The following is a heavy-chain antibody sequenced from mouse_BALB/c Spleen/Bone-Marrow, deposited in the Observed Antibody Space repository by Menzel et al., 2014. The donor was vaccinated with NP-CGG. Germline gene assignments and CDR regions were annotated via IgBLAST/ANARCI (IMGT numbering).Heavy chain of an antibody. J-gene: IGHJ3*01. CDR3: ARPRFAY. CDR2: ITPSTGYI. V-gene: IGHV1-7*01. Sequence: VQGVESGAELAKPGASVKMSCKASGYTFTSYWMHWIKQRPGQGLEWIGYITPSTGYIEYNQKFKDKATLTADKSSSTAYMQLSSLTSEDSAVYYCARPRFAYWGQGTLVHCLC. CDR1: GYTFTSYW.